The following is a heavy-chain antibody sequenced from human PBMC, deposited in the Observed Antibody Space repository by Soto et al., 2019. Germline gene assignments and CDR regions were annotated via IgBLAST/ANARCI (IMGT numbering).Heavy chain of an antibody. D-gene: IGHD3-9*01. CDR1: GFTVSSKY. CDR2: IQSGGTT. V-gene: IGHV3-66*01. CDR3: AKDARRYFDRGGYFDY. J-gene: IGHJ4*02. Sequence: PGGSLRLSCAASGFTVSSKYMTWVRQAPGKGLEWVSLIQSGGTTYYADSVKGRFTISRDTSENTLYLQMNSLRAEDTAVYYCAKDARRYFDRGGYFDYWGQGTLVTVSS.